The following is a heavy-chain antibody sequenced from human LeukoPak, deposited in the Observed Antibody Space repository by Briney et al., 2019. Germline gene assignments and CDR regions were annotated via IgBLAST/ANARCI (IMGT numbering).Heavy chain of an antibody. Sequence: SETLSLTCTVSGGSISSHYWSWIRQSPGKGLGWIGYIYYSGSTNYNPSLKSRVTISVDTSKNQFSLKLSSVTAADTAVYYCARGEMATIEDAFDIWGQGTMVAVSS. CDR3: ARGEMATIEDAFDI. D-gene: IGHD5-24*01. V-gene: IGHV4-59*11. J-gene: IGHJ3*02. CDR2: IYYSGST. CDR1: GGSISSHY.